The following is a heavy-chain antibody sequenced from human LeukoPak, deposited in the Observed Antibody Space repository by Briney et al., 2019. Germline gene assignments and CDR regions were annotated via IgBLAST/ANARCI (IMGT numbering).Heavy chain of an antibody. D-gene: IGHD6-19*01. V-gene: IGHV4-39*01. CDR2: IYYSGST. Sequence: SETLSLTCTVSGGSISSSSYYWGWIRQPPGKGLEWIGSIYYSGSTYYNPSLKSRVTISVDTSKNQFSLKLSSVTAADTAVYYCARQISSVRSESKLSSGWLLRGYFGYWGQGTLVTVSS. J-gene: IGHJ4*02. CDR1: GGSISSSSYY. CDR3: ARQISSVRSESKLSSGWLLRGYFGY.